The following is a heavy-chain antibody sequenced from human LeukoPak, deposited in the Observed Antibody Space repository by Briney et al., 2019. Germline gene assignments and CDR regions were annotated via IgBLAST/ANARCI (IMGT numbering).Heavy chain of an antibody. CDR3: ARGQYRRFTMIVVGTNGMDV. V-gene: IGHV1-8*01. D-gene: IGHD3-22*01. CDR1: GYTSTSYD. Sequence: ASVKVSCKASGYTSTSYDINWVRQATGQGLEWMGWMNPNSGNTGYAQKFQGRVTMTRNTSISTAYMELSSLRSEDTAVYYCARGQYRRFTMIVVGTNGMDVWGQGTTVTVSS. J-gene: IGHJ6*02. CDR2: MNPNSGNT.